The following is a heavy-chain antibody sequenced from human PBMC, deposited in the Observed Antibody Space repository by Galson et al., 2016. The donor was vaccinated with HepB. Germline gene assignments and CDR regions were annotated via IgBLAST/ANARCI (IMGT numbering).Heavy chain of an antibody. CDR3: GRGSGYSYGRRDY. V-gene: IGHV1-69*13. J-gene: IGHJ4*02. D-gene: IGHD5-18*01. CDR1: GGTFSSYA. CDR2: IIPLFVIA. Sequence: SVTVSCKASGGTFSSYAISWVRQAPGHGLEWLGGIIPLFVIATYAEQFQGRVTIPADESPSTAYMELSSLRSEDTAVSYWGRGSGYSYGRRDYGGQGTRVTVSS.